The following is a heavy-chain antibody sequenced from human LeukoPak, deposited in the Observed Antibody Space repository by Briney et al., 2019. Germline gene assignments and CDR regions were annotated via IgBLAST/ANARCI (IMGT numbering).Heavy chain of an antibody. J-gene: IGHJ6*02. CDR3: VRSYYYYYGMDV. D-gene: IGHD1-26*01. V-gene: IGHV1-8*01. CDR2: MNPNSGNT. Sequence: VASVKVSCKASGYTFTSYDINWVRQATGQGLEWMGWMNPNSGNTGYAQKFQGRDTMTRNTSISTAYMELSSLRSEDTAVYYCVRSYYYYYGMDVWGQGTTVTVSS. CDR1: GYTFTSYD.